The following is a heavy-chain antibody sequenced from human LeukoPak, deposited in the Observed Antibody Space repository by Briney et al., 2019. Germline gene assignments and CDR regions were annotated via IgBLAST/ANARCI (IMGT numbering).Heavy chain of an antibody. Sequence: GGSLRLSCAASGFTFSSYWMSWVRQAPGKGLEWVANIKQDGSEKYYVDSVKGRFTISRDNAKNSLYLQMNSLRAEDTAAYYCARERAYDFWSGYQLDYWGQGTLVTVSS. D-gene: IGHD3-3*01. CDR2: IKQDGSEK. V-gene: IGHV3-7*01. J-gene: IGHJ4*02. CDR3: ARERAYDFWSGYQLDY. CDR1: GFTFSSYW.